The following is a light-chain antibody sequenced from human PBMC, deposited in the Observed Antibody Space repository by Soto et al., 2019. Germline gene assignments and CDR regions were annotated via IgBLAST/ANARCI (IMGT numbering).Light chain of an antibody. CDR3: QQYAKSPIT. J-gene: IGKJ5*01. Sequence: EFVLTQSPDTLSVSPGDRATLSCRASQSVGRDYLAWYQQKPGQAPRLLIHGASNRATGIPDRFSGSGSGTDFTRSISRLEPEDFAVYYCQQYAKSPITFGQGTRLEIK. V-gene: IGKV3-20*01. CDR1: QSVGRDY. CDR2: GAS.